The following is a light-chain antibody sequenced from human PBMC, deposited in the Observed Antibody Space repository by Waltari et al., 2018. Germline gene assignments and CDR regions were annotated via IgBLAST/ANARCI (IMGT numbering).Light chain of an antibody. Sequence: EKVMTQSPATLSVSPGEVVTLSGRASQSVSSNVAWYQHRPGQAPRLLIYDASTRASGIPARFSGSWSGIEFTLTISGLQSEDCALYYCQQYNDWYSFGQGTKLEIK. CDR1: QSVSSN. CDR3: QQYNDWYS. CDR2: DAS. J-gene: IGKJ2*03. V-gene: IGKV3-15*01.